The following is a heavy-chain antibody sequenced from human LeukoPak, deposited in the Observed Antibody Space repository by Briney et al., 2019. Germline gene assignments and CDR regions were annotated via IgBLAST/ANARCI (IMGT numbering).Heavy chain of an antibody. CDR3: ARAPDFDYGGIDY. D-gene: IGHD4-23*01. Sequence: SETLSLTCTVSGGSISSYYWSWIRQPPGKGLEWIGYIYCSGSTNYNPSLKSRVTISVDTSKNQFSLKLSSVTAADTAVYYCARAPDFDYGGIDYWGQGTLVTVSS. CDR1: GGSISSYY. J-gene: IGHJ4*02. CDR2: IYCSGST. V-gene: IGHV4-59*08.